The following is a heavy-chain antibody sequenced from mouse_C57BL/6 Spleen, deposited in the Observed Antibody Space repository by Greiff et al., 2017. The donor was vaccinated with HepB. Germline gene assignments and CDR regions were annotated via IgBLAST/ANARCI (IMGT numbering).Heavy chain of an antibody. CDR3: ARLSMITAFDY. V-gene: IGHV5-6*01. CDR2: ISSGGSYT. D-gene: IGHD2-4*01. J-gene: IGHJ2*01. Sequence: EVKVVESGGDLVKPGGSLKLSCAASGFTFSSYGMSWVRQTPDKRLEWVATISSGGSYTYYPDSVKGRFTISRDNAKNTLYLQMSSLKSEDTAMYYCARLSMITAFDYWGQGTTLTVSS. CDR1: GFTFSSYG.